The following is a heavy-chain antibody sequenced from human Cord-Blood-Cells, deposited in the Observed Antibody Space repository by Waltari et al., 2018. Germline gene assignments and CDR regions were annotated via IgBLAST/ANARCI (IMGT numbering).Heavy chain of an antibody. CDR3: ARLVPPSDIVATYYFDY. CDR2: IYYSGST. V-gene: IGHV4-39*01. J-gene: IGHJ4*02. D-gene: IGHD5-12*01. CDR1: GGSISSSSYY. Sequence: QLQLQESGPGLVKPSETLSLTCPVSGGSISSSSYYWGWIRQPPGKGLEWIGSIYYSGSTYYNPSLKSRVTISVDTSKNQFSLKLSSVTAADTAVYYCARLVPPSDIVATYYFDYWGQGTLVTVSS.